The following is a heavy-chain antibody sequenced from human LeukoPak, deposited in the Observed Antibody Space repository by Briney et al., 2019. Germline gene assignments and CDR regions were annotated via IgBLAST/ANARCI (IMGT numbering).Heavy chain of an antibody. J-gene: IGHJ4*02. D-gene: IGHD6-13*01. Sequence: ASVKVSCKASGYTFTGYYMHWVRQAPGQGLEWMGWISPNTGDVNYVQKFQDRVTMTRDTSISTAYMELSRLRSDDTAVYYCARVVTGYSSSWYYFDYWGQGTLVTVSS. CDR1: GYTFTGYY. CDR3: ARVVTGYSSSWYYFDY. V-gene: IGHV1-2*02. CDR2: ISPNTGDV.